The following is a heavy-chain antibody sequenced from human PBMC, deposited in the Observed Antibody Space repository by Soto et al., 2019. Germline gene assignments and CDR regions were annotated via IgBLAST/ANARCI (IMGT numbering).Heavy chain of an antibody. CDR1: GGSISSGDYYWSWISGDYY. Sequence: QVQLQESGPGLVKPSQTLSLTCTVSGGSISSGDYYWSWISGDYYWSWIRQPPGKGLEWIGYASYSGSTSYNPSLKSRVTISVDTSKNHFSLKLSSVTAADTAIYYCARDRGTGDGNFDYWGQGALVTVSS. V-gene: IGHV4-30-4*01. J-gene: IGHJ4*02. D-gene: IGHD7-27*01. CDR2: ASYSGST. CDR3: ARDRGTGDGNFDY.